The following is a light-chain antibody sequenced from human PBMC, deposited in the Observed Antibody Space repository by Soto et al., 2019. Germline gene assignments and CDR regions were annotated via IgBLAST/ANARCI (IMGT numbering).Light chain of an antibody. J-gene: IGLJ1*01. Sequence: QSVLTQPPSASGTPGQRVIISCSGSSSHIGSNTVNWYQQLPGTAPKLLIYSNNQRPSGVPDRFSGSKSGTSASLVISGLQSEDEADYYCAAWDDSLNGRYVFGTGTKVTVL. CDR1: SSHIGSNT. CDR3: AAWDDSLNGRYV. CDR2: SNN. V-gene: IGLV1-44*01.